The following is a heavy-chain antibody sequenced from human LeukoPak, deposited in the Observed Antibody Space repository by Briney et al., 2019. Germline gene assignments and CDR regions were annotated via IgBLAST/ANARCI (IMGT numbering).Heavy chain of an antibody. D-gene: IGHD2-21*02. CDR1: GYTFINYG. V-gene: IGHV7-4-1*02. CDR2: INTNTGNP. Sequence: ASVKVSCKASGYTFINYGINWVRQAPGQGLEWMGWINTNTGNPTYAQGFTGRFVFSLDTSVSTAYLQISSLKAEDTAVYYCARYAVVTAIHFYGMDVWGQGTTVTVSS. J-gene: IGHJ6*02. CDR3: ARYAVVTAIHFYGMDV.